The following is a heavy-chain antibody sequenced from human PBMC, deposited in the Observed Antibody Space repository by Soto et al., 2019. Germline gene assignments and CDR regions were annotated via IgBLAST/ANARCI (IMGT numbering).Heavy chain of an antibody. Sequence: QVQLVESGGGLVKPGGSLRLSCAASGLTFSDHYMTWIRQAPGKGLEGNSYISSSAGTIYYADSVKGRFTISRDNAKNSLYLKMTNLRAEDTAVYYCARAPYCGSVTYYYDALDVWGQGTTVTVSS. V-gene: IGHV3-11*01. CDR2: ISSSAGTI. CDR1: GLTFSDHY. J-gene: IGHJ6*02. CDR3: ARAPYCGSVTYYYDALDV. D-gene: IGHD3-10*01.